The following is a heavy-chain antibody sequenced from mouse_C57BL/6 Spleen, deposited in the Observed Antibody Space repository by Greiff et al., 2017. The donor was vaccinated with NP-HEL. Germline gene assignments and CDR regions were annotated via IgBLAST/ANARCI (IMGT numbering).Heavy chain of an antibody. CDR2: IYPGDGDT. CDR1: GYAFSSYW. CDR3: ARNWDEGDWYFDV. D-gene: IGHD4-1*01. Sequence: VQLQQSGAELVKPGASVKISCKASGYAFSSYWMNWVKQRPGKGLEWIGQIYPGDGDTNYNGKFKGKATLTADKSSSTAYMQLSSLTSEDSAVYFCARNWDEGDWYFDVWGTGTTVTVSS. V-gene: IGHV1-80*01. J-gene: IGHJ1*03.